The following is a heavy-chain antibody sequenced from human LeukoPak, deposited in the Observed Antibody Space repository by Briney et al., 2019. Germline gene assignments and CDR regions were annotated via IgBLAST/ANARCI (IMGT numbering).Heavy chain of an antibody. J-gene: IGHJ4*02. CDR2: IFPSGGEI. CDR1: GFTFSTFA. CDR3: ARGGQFLEWRIYDY. D-gene: IGHD3-3*01. Sequence: GGSLRLSCAASGFTFSTFAMLWVRQPPGKGLEWVSSIFPSGGEIHYADSVRGRFTISRDNSKSILSLQMDSLRAEDTAVYYCARGGQFLEWRIYDYWGQGTLVTVSS. V-gene: IGHV3-23*01.